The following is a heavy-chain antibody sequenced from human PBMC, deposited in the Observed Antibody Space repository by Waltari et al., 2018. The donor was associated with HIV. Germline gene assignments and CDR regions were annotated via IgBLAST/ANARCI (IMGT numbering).Heavy chain of an antibody. Sequence: QLQLQESCPGLVKPSETLSLTCTVSGGSIDTSSYYWGWIRQPPGKGLEYIGNIYYDGSTSDNTPLRSRVTISIDTSKNQFSLKLTSVTAADTAVYYCAGDPGRAAALDSWGQGTLVTVSS. D-gene: IGHD3-10*01. V-gene: IGHV4-39*07. CDR2: IYYDGST. CDR1: GGSIDTSSYY. CDR3: AGDPGRAAALDS. J-gene: IGHJ4*02.